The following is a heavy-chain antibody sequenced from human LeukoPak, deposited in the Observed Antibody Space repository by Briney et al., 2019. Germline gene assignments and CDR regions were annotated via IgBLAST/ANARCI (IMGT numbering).Heavy chain of an antibody. V-gene: IGHV4-39*01. D-gene: IGHD6-19*01. CDR1: GGSISSSSYY. Sequence: SETLSLTCTVSGGSISSSSYYWGWTRHPPGKGLEWIGSIYYSGSTYYNPSLKSRVTISVDTSKNQFSLKLSSVTAADTAVYYCARYSVAGTNSVNDYWGQGTLVTVSS. CDR3: ARYSVAGTNSVNDY. J-gene: IGHJ4*02. CDR2: IYYSGST.